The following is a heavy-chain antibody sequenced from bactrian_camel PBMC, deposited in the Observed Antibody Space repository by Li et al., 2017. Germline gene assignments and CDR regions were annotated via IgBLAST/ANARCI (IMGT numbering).Heavy chain of an antibody. Sequence: HVQLVESGGGSVQAGGSLTLSCAASEHTYGAYCWAWFRQFPGKGREGVAVIHLVRGITYYADSVKGRFTISHDNAKNILYLQMAGLVDGDTAMYICAAVRGEEYCSTHLIASVVEYKDEGTQVTVS. CDR1: EHTYGAYC. V-gene: IGHV3S1*01. D-gene: IGHD6*01. CDR2: IHLVRGIT. J-gene: IGHJ4*01.